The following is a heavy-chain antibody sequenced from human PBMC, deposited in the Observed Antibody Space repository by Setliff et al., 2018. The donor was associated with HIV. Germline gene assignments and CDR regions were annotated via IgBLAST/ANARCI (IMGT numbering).Heavy chain of an antibody. CDR3: AGGLVSQKVPFDP. CDR2: INPSGGST. CDR1: GYTFTSYG. J-gene: IGHJ5*02. D-gene: IGHD1-1*01. V-gene: IGHV1-46*01. Sequence: ASVKVSCKASGYTFTSYGISWVRQAPGQGLEWMGIINPSGGSTTYAQKLQGRVTITTDESTSTAYMELSSLGSEDTAVYYCAGGLVSQKVPFDPWGQGTLVTVSS.